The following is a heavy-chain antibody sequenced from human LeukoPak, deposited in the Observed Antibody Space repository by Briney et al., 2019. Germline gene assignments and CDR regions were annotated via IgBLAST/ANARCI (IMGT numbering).Heavy chain of an antibody. Sequence: PGGSLRLSCAASGFTFSSYTMNWVRQAPGKGLEWVSSISSTSSYIYYADSVKGRVTISRDNAKNSLYLQMNSLRAEDTAVYYCARDEGYCSSTSCSTDAFDIWGQGTMVTVSS. D-gene: IGHD2-2*01. CDR3: ARDEGYCSSTSCSTDAFDI. V-gene: IGHV3-21*01. CDR2: ISSTSSYI. J-gene: IGHJ3*02. CDR1: GFTFSSYT.